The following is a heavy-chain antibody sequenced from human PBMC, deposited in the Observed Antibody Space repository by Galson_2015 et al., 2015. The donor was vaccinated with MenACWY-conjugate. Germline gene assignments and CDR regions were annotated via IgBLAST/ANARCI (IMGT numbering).Heavy chain of an antibody. CDR1: GFTFS. CDR3: AKESYDGSTYFYYSMDV. CDR2: ISYDGSNK. V-gene: IGHV3-30*18. D-gene: IGHD2-21*01. Sequence: SLRLSCAASGFTFSMHGVRRAPGTGREWVAGISYDGSNKYYADSVKGRFSISRDNSKNTLYLQMNSLRPEDTAVYYCAKESYDGSTYFYYSMDVWGQGTTVTVSS. J-gene: IGHJ6*02.